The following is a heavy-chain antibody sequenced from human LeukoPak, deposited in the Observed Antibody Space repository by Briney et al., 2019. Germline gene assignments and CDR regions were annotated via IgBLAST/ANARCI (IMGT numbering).Heavy chain of an antibody. CDR1: GGSISSYY. D-gene: IGHD2-21*01. V-gene: IGHV4-59*08. Sequence: KPSETLSLTCTVSGGSISSYYWSWIRQPPGKGLEWIGYIYYSGSTNYNPSLKSRVTISVDTSKNQFSLKLSSVTAADTAVYYCARRGGESYGSYYFDYWGQGTLVTVSS. J-gene: IGHJ4*02. CDR3: ARRGGESYGSYYFDY. CDR2: IYYSGST.